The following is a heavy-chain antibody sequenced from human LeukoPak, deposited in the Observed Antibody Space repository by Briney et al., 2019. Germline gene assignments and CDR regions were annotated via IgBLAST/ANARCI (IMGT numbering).Heavy chain of an antibody. D-gene: IGHD6-19*01. J-gene: IGHJ4*02. Sequence: GGSLRLSCAASGFTFSSYSMNWVRQAPGKGLEWVSSISSSSSYIYYADSVKGRFTISRDNAKNSLYLQMNSLRAEDTAVYYCANSYGGAIAVAGTLDYWGQGTLVTVSS. CDR2: ISSSSSYI. CDR3: ANSYGGAIAVAGTLDY. V-gene: IGHV3-21*04. CDR1: GFTFSSYS.